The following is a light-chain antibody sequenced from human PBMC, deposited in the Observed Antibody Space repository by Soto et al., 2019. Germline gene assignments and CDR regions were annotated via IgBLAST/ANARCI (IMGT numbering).Light chain of an antibody. CDR2: GAS. CDR3: LQDYNYPLT. V-gene: IGKV3D-15*01. CDR1: QSVSSN. Sequence: EIVMTQSPATLSVSPGERATLSCRASQSVSSNLAWYQQKPGQAPRLLIYGASNRATGIPARFSGSGSGTDFTLTISSLQPEDFATYYCLQDYNYPLTFGGGTKVDIK. J-gene: IGKJ4*01.